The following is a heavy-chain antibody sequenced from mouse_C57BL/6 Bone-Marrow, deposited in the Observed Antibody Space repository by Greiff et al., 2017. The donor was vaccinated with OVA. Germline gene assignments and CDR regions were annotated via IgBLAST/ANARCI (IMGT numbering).Heavy chain of an antibody. J-gene: IGHJ2*01. CDR2: ISSGGSYT. CDR1: GFTFSSYG. D-gene: IGHD2-12*01. Sequence: EVKLMESGGDLVKPGGSLKLSCAASGFTFSSYGMSWVRQTPDKRLEWVATISSGGSYTYYPDSVKGRFTISRDNAKNTLYLQMSSLKSEDTAMYYCARQDPYYSLDYWGQGTTLTVSS. V-gene: IGHV5-6*01. CDR3: ARQDPYYSLDY.